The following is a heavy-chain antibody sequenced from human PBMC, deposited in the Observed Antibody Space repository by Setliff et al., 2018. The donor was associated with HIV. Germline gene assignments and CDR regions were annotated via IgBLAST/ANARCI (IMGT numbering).Heavy chain of an antibody. CDR3: ARVQQQLLQEDDYFDY. V-gene: IGHV1-24*01. CDR1: GYAFTGYY. CDR2: SDPEDGNK. J-gene: IGHJ4*02. Sequence: ASVKVSCKASGYAFTGYYLHWVRQAPGKGLEWMGGSDPEDGNKMYAQKLQGRVTMTEDTSTDTAYMELSSLRPEDTAVYYCARVQQQLLQEDDYFDYWGQGTLVTVSS. D-gene: IGHD6-13*01.